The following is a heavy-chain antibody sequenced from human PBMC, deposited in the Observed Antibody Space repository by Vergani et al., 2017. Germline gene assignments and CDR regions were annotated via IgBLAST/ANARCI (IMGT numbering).Heavy chain of an antibody. D-gene: IGHD3-3*01. Sequence: QVQLQESGPGLVKPSETLSPTCTVSGGSISSYYWSWIRQPPGKGLEWIGYIYYSGSTNYNPSLKSRVTISVDTSKNQFSLKLSSVTAADTAVYYCARGPTYYDFWSGLGTNWFDPWGQGTLVTVSS. CDR3: ARGPTYYDFWSGLGTNWFDP. CDR2: IYYSGST. J-gene: IGHJ5*02. CDR1: GGSISSYY. V-gene: IGHV4-59*01.